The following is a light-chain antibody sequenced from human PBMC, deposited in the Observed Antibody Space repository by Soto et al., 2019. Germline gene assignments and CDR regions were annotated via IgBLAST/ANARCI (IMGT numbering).Light chain of an antibody. CDR2: GAS. Sequence: IHMTQSASSLSASVGDTVTITCRASQGIRNDLAWYQQKPGQARRLVIYGASIRATGIPDRFSGSGSGTEFTLTIRRLEPEDFAVYYCNQFSLPRTFGQGTKVDIK. CDR3: NQFSLPRT. CDR1: QGIRND. J-gene: IGKJ1*01. V-gene: IGKV1-13*02.